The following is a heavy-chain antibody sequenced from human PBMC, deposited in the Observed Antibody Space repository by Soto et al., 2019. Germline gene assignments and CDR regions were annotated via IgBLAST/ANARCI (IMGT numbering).Heavy chain of an antibody. D-gene: IGHD5-18*01. CDR1: GGSISSSSNS. Sequence: SATLSLTRTVPGGSISSSSNSCGWIRQAPGKGLELIGSIYYSVSTYYNPSLKSRVTISVDTSKNQFSLKMSSVTAADTAVYYWAGLYFGGVDTTMADYGIDVWGQGTTVT. V-gene: IGHV4-39*01. CDR3: AGLYFGGVDTTMADYGIDV. CDR2: IYYSVST. J-gene: IGHJ6*02.